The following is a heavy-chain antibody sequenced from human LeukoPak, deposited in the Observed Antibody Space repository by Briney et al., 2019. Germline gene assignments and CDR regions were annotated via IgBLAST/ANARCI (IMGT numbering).Heavy chain of an antibody. CDR1: GFTFSSYW. V-gene: IGHV3-7*01. Sequence: GGSLRLSCAASGFTFSSYWMSWVRQAPGKGLEWVANIKQDGSEKYYVDSVKGRFTISRDNAQNSLYLEMNSLRAEDTAVYYCASRWVNSPRMDVWGKGTTVTVSS. CDR2: IKQDGSEK. CDR3: ASRWVNSPRMDV. D-gene: IGHD3-16*01. J-gene: IGHJ6*03.